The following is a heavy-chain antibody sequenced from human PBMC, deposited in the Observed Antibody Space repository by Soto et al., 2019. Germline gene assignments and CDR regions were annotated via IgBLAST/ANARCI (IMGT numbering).Heavy chain of an antibody. D-gene: IGHD6-19*01. CDR3: AKGLLMAGGDY. CDR1: GFTFSSYC. V-gene: IGHV3-30*18. CDR2: ISYDGSNK. Sequence: GGSLRLSCAASGFTFSSYCMHWVRQAPGKGLEWVAVISYDGSNKYYADSVKGRFTISRDNSKNTLYLQMNSLRAEDTAVYYCAKGLLMAGGDYWGQGTLVTVSS. J-gene: IGHJ4*02.